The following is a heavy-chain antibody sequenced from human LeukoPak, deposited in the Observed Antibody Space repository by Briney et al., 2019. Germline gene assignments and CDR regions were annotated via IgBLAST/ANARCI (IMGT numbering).Heavy chain of an antibody. Sequence: SATLSLICSVSGDSISSRNWWTWVRQTPEKGLEWIGEIFHTGSTNYNPSVEGRVTISIDKSRNHFSLMLTSVTAADTALYYCARGMWFDTLFSAFDVWGQGTMVSVSS. V-gene: IGHV4-4*02. J-gene: IGHJ3*01. CDR1: GDSISSRNW. CDR2: IFHTGST. D-gene: IGHD3-10*01. CDR3: ARGMWFDTLFSAFDV.